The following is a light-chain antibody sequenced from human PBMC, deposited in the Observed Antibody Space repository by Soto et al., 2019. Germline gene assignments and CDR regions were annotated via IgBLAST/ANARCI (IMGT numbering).Light chain of an antibody. CDR3: TSYSRYRVLV. CDR2: EVS. J-gene: IGLJ3*02. CDR1: SSDIGGYKY. V-gene: IGLV2-14*01. Sequence: QSVLTHPASVSWSLGQSITISCTGTSSDIGGYKYVSWYQQHPGKAPKLIIFEVSNRPSGVSDRFSGSNSGNTASLTISGLQAEEEADYYCTSYSRYRVLVFGGGTKVTVL.